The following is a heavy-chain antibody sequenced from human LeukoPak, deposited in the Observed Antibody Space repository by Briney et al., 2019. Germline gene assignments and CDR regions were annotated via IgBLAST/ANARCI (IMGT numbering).Heavy chain of an antibody. Sequence: SETLSLTCTVSGGFISSSSYYWGWIRQPPGKGLEWIGSIYYSGSTYYNPSLKSRVTISVDTSKNQFSLKLSSVTAADTAVYYCATWSSTGLGFDPWGQGTLVTVSS. CDR3: ATWSSTGLGFDP. CDR2: IYYSGST. J-gene: IGHJ5*02. CDR1: GGFISSSSYY. V-gene: IGHV4-39*01. D-gene: IGHD6-13*01.